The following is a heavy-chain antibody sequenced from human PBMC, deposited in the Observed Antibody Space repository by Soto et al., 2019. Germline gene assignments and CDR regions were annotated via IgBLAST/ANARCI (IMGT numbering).Heavy chain of an antibody. V-gene: IGHV1-46*01. J-gene: IGHJ4*02. D-gene: IGHD1-1*01. Sequence: GASVKVSCKASGYTFTSYYMHWVRQAPGQGLEWMGIINPSGGSTSYAQKFQGRVTMNRDTSTSTVYMELSSLRSEDTAVYYCARHSPRAPGFDYWGQGTLVTVSS. CDR3: ARHSPRAPGFDY. CDR2: INPSGGST. CDR1: GYTFTSYY.